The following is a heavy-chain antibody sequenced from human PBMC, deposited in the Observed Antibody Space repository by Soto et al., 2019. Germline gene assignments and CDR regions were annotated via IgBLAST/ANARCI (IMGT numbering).Heavy chain of an antibody. CDR1: GFTFSNAW. CDR3: TTRGYSGYDPAYYYYYGMDV. J-gene: IGHJ6*02. CDR2: IKSKTDGGTT. Sequence: EVQLVESGGGLVKPEGSLRLSCAASGFTFSNAWMNWVRQAPGKGLEWVGRIKSKTDGGTTDYAAPVKGRFTISRDDSKNTLYLQMNSLKTEDTAVYYCTTRGYSGYDPAYYYYYGMDVWGQGTTVTVSS. D-gene: IGHD5-12*01. V-gene: IGHV3-15*07.